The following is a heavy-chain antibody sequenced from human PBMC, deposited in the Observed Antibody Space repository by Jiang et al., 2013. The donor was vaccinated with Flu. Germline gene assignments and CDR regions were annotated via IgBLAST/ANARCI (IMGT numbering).Heavy chain of an antibody. V-gene: IGHV1-3*01. CDR3: ARVLWFGELLSNYYYGMDV. Sequence: SGAEVKKPGASVKVSCKASGYTFTSYAMHWVRQAPGQRLEWMGWINAGNGNTKYSQKFQGRVTITRDTSASTAYMELSSLRSEDTAVYYCARVLWFGELLSNYYYGMDVWGQGTTVTVSS. D-gene: IGHD3-10*01. J-gene: IGHJ6*02. CDR1: GYTFTSYA. CDR2: INAGNGNT.